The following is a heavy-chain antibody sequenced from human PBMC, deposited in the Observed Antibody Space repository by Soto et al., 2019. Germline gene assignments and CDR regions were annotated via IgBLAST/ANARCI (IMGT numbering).Heavy chain of an antibody. V-gene: IGHV3-23*01. CDR2: ISDGGGST. CDR3: ARVFCSNGVCYMGPFDY. D-gene: IGHD2-8*01. CDR1: GFPFSTYA. J-gene: IGHJ4*02. Sequence: DVQLLESGGGLVQPGGSLRLSCATSGFPFSTYAMTWVRQAPGKGLEWVSGISDGGGSTYYADSVKGRFTISRDTSKNTLYLHMNSLRAEDTAVYYCARVFCSNGVCYMGPFDYWGQGTLVTVSS.